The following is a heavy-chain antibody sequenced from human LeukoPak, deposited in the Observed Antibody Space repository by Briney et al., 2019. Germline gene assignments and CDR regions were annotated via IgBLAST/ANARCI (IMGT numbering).Heavy chain of an antibody. D-gene: IGHD3-3*01. J-gene: IGHJ6*02. CDR3: ASTTYYDFWSGYPEYCYYGMDV. V-gene: IGHV3-30*03. CDR1: GFTFSHYG. Sequence: PGGSLRLSCAASGFTFSHYGMHWVRQAPGKGLEWVAVISFDGSNKYYADSVKGRFTISRDNSKNTLYLQMNSLRAEDTAVYYCASTTYYDFWSGYPEYCYYGMDVWGQGTTVTVSS. CDR2: ISFDGSNK.